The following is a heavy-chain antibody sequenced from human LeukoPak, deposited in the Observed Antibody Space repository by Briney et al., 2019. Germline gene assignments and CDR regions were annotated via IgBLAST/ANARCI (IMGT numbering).Heavy chain of an antibody. J-gene: IGHJ3*02. CDR2: ISSDGTNK. CDR3: AKLARTGYLTDAFDI. CDR1: GFTFSSYE. V-gene: IGHV3-30*18. D-gene: IGHD3/OR15-3a*01. Sequence: PGGSLRLSCAASGFTFSSYEMNWVRQAPGKGLEWVAVISSDGTNKYYADSLKGRFTISRDNSKNTLYLQMNSLRAEDTAVYYCAKLARTGYLTDAFDIWGQGTMVTVSS.